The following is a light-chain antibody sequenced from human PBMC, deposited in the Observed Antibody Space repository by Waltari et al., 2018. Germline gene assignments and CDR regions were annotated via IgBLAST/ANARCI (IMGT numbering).Light chain of an antibody. CDR2: EVP. Sequence: QSAPTQPPSVSGSPGQSLTIPCTGTSSDDGHFHLPSWYHQHPGKAPKLIIYEVPKRPSGVPNHFSGSKSGNTASLTISGLRAEDEADYYCCSYAGSRTDVFGTGTKVTVL. J-gene: IGLJ1*01. CDR3: CSYAGSRTDV. CDR1: SSDDGHFHL. V-gene: IGLV2-23*02.